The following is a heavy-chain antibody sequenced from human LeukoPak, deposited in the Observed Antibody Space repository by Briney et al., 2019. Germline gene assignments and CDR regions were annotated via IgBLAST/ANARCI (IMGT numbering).Heavy chain of an antibody. V-gene: IGHV3-48*03. CDR3: ARDLDWILFDY. CDR2: ISSSGTTT. D-gene: IGHD3-9*01. J-gene: IGHJ4*02. CDR1: GFSFSVYE. Sequence: AGGSLRLSCAASGFSFSVYEIHWVRQAPGKGLEWISDISSSGTTTYYADSVKGRFTISRDNAKNSLYLQMNSLRAEDTAVYYCARDLDWILFDYWGQGTLVTVSS.